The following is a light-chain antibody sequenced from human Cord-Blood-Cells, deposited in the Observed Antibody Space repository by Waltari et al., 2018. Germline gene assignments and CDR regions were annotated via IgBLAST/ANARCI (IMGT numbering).Light chain of an antibody. CDR1: HGGGRSY. V-gene: IGKV3-20*01. CDR3: QQYGSAPSP. CDR2: GAS. J-gene: IGKJ5*01. Sequence: SRATHGGGRSYLACCNQKPGQAPMRLISGASSRASGFPDRVSGRGSGTDYTFTNSRLGPEDFAVYYCQQYGSAPSPLGEGTRLE.